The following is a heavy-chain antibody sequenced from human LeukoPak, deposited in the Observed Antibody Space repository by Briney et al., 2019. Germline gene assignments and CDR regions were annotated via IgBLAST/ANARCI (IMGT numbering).Heavy chain of an antibody. CDR2: IYTSGST. V-gene: IGHV4-61*02. Sequence: KSSETLSVTCTVSGGSISSGSYYWSWIRQPAGKGLEWIGRIYTSGSTNYNPSLKSRVTISVDTSKNHFSLKLSSVTAADTAVYYCARDSLYYYYYMDVWGKGTTVTVSS. CDR3: ARDSLYYYYYMDV. CDR1: GGSISSGSYY. J-gene: IGHJ6*03.